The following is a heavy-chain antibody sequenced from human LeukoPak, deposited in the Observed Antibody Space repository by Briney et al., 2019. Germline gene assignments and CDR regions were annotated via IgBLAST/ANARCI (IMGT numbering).Heavy chain of an antibody. D-gene: IGHD5-24*01. CDR2: IYSADST. CDR1: GFTVNSNY. V-gene: IGHV3-53*04. J-gene: IGHJ3*02. CDR3: AREPRRNGYNYYDAFDI. Sequence: GGSLRLSCAASGFTVNSNYMSWVRQAPGKGLEWVSIIYSADSTYYADSVKGRFTISRHNSKNTLYLQMNSLRAEDTAVYYCAREPRRNGYNYYDAFDIWGQGTMVTVSS.